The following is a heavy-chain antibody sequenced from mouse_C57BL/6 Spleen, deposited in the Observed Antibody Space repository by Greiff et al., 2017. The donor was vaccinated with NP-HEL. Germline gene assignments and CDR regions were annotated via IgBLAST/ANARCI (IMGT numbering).Heavy chain of an antibody. J-gene: IGHJ1*03. CDR3: VREGYYGSSYLDWYFDV. D-gene: IGHD1-1*01. V-gene: IGHV10-3*01. Sequence: EVKLVESGGGLVQPKGSLKLSCAASGFTFNTYAMHWVRQAPGKGLEWVARIRSKSSNYATYYADSVKDRFTISRDDSQSMLYLQMNNLKTEDTAMYYCVREGYYGSSYLDWYFDVWGTGTTVTVSS. CDR2: IRSKSSNYAT. CDR1: GFTFNTYA.